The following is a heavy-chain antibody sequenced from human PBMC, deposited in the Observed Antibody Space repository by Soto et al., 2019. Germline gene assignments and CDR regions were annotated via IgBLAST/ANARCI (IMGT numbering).Heavy chain of an antibody. V-gene: IGHV1-58*01. Sequence: GASVKVSCKASGFTFTSSAVQWVRQARGQRLEWIGWIGVGSGNRHYAQKFQERVTMTTDTSTSTAYMELRSLRSDDTAVYYCARDLFTMIVVVTPGHAFDIWGQGTMVTVSS. CDR1: GFTFTSSA. D-gene: IGHD3-22*01. CDR3: ARDLFTMIVVVTPGHAFDI. J-gene: IGHJ3*02. CDR2: IGVGSGNR.